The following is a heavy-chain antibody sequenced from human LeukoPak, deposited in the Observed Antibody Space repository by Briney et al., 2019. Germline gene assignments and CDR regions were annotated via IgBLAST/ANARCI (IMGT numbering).Heavy chain of an antibody. D-gene: IGHD6-13*01. CDR2: IIPILGIA. V-gene: IGHV1-69*04. J-gene: IGHJ5*02. CDR3: ARDRLVAAAGTHGWFDP. Sequence: SVKVSCKASGGTFSSYVISWVRQAPGQGLEWMGRIIPILGIANYAQKSQGRVTITADKSTSTAYMELSSLRSEDTAVYYCARDRLVAAAGTHGWFDPWGQGTLVTVSS. CDR1: GGTFSSYV.